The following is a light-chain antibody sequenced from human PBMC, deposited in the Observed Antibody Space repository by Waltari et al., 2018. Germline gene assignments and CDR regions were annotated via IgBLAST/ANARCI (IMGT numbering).Light chain of an antibody. CDR1: QSINTW. CDR2: KAS. V-gene: IGKV1-5*03. J-gene: IGKJ4*01. Sequence: DIQMTQSPSTLSASVGDRITITCRASQSINTWLALYQQKPGKAPKLVISKASSLQSEAPSRFSGSGFGTEFTLTISSLQPDDSATYYCQRYSGYPPTFGGGTKVEIK. CDR3: QRYSGYPPT.